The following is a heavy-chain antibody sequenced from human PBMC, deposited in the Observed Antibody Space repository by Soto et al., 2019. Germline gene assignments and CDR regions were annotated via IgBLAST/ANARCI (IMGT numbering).Heavy chain of an antibody. Sequence: GGSLRLSCAASGFTYNNYAMGWVRQAPGKGLEWVSAISSSGYSAYYADSVKGRFTISRDNSRNTMFLQMNKLSAEDTAVYYCAKGSVVVAAKFDSWGQGTQVTVSS. D-gene: IGHD2-21*02. V-gene: IGHV3-23*01. J-gene: IGHJ4*02. CDR2: ISSSGYSA. CDR3: AKGSVVVAAKFDS. CDR1: GFTYNNYA.